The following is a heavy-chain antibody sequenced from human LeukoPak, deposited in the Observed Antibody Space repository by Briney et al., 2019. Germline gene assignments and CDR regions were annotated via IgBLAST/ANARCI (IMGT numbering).Heavy chain of an antibody. D-gene: IGHD2-21*02. J-gene: IGHJ3*02. CDR1: GFTFSSYS. CDR3: AKDYCGGDCYPAAFDI. V-gene: IGHV3-23*01. Sequence: GGSLRLSCAASGFTFSSYSMNWVRQAPGKGLEWVSAISGSGGSTYYADSVKGRFAISRDNSKNTLYLQMNSLRAEDTAVYYCAKDYCGGDCYPAAFDIWGQGTMVTVSS. CDR2: ISGSGGST.